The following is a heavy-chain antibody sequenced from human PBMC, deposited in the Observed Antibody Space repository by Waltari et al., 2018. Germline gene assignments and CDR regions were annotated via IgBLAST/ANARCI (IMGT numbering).Heavy chain of an antibody. J-gene: IGHJ4*02. CDR3: AREEGRGNDGIDY. CDR2: ISSSSSYI. V-gene: IGHV3-21*01. Sequence: EVQLVESGGGLVKPGGYLRLSCAASGFTFSSYSMHWVRRAPGKRLEFVSSISSSSSYIDYADSVKGRVTSSGDNAKNALFLQMNRLRAEYTAVYYCAREEGRGNDGIDYWGQGTLVTVSS. CDR1: GFTFSSYS. D-gene: IGHD1-1*01.